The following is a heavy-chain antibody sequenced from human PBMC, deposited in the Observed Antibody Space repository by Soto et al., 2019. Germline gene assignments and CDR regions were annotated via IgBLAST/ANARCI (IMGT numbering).Heavy chain of an antibody. Sequence: WETLSLTCAVYGGSFSGYYWSWIRQPPGKGLEWIGEINHSGSTNYNPSLKSRVTISVDTSKNQFSLKLSSVTAADTAVYYCARGKKHTIFRAWGITGTPGYYFDYWGQGTLVTVSS. J-gene: IGHJ4*02. CDR1: GGSFSGYY. V-gene: IGHV4-34*01. CDR2: INHSGST. D-gene: IGHD3-3*01. CDR3: ARGKKHTIFRAWGITGTPGYYFDY.